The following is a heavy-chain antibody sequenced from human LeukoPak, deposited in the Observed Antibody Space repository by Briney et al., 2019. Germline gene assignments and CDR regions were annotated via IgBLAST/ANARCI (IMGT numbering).Heavy chain of an antibody. D-gene: IGHD5-12*01. J-gene: IGHJ4*02. CDR2: IRYDGSNK. CDR1: GFSFSNYG. CDR3: AKDLRSGYDSPVDY. V-gene: IGHV3-30*02. Sequence: GGSLRLSCAASGFSFSNYGMHWVRQPPGKGLEWVAFIRYDGSNKHYADSVKGRFSISRDNSKNTLYLQMNSLRVEDTAVYYCAKDLRSGYDSPVDYWGQGTLVTVSS.